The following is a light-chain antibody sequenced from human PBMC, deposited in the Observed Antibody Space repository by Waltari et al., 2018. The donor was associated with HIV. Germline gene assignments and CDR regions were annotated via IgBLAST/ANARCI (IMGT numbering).Light chain of an antibody. CDR1: RSNLGSNY. J-gene: IGLJ2*01. Sequence: QSVLTQPPSASGTPGQRVTIPCSGSRSNLGSNYVYWYQQLPGPAPKLLIYRNNRRPSGVPDRFSGSKSGTSASLAISGLRSEDEADYYCAAWDDSLSGVVIGGGTKLTVL. V-gene: IGLV1-47*01. CDR2: RNN. CDR3: AAWDDSLSGVV.